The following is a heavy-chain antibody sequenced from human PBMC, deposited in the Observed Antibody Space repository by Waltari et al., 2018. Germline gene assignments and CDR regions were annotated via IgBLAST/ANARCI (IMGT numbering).Heavy chain of an antibody. D-gene: IGHD3-16*01. CDR1: GYSFGGYY. CDR3: ARGLGGSSPFDY. J-gene: IGHJ4*02. CDR2: INPTNGVT. V-gene: IGHV1-2*02. Sequence: QVHLVQSGAEVKKSGASVKVSCKASGYSFGGYYLYWVRQAPGQGLEWIGWINPTNGVTNYAQKFQCRVTMTRDTSINSVYMDLSRLRSDDTAVYFCARGLGGSSPFDYWGRGTLVTVSS.